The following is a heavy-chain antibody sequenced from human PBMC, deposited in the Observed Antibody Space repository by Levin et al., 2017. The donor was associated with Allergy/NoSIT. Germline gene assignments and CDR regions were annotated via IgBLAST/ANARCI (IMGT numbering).Heavy chain of an antibody. V-gene: IGHV4-31*03. J-gene: IGHJ6*03. CDR3: ARNIVVVPAALCYMDV. CDR1: GGSISSGGYY. D-gene: IGHD2-2*01. Sequence: KPSETLSLTCTVSGGSISSGGYYWSWIRQHPGKGLEWIGYIYYSGSTYYNPSLKSRVTISVDTSKKQFSLKLNSVTAADTAVYYCARNIVVVPAALCYMDVWGKGTTVTVSS. CDR2: IYYSGST.